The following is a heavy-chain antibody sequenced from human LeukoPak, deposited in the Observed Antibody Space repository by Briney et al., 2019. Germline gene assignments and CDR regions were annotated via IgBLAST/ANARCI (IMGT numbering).Heavy chain of an antibody. CDR3: ARDPLRYLRVGHYDY. J-gene: IGHJ4*02. CDR2: IDYDSSHI. D-gene: IGHD3-9*01. CDR1: GFTFSNSA. V-gene: IGHV3-21*01. Sequence: GGSLRLSCAASGFTFSNSAMNWVRQVPGKGLEWVSSIDYDSSHIYYAAPVRGRFTISRDNARNSVYLQMNSLRVEDTAVYYCARDPLRYLRVGHYDYWGQGTLVAVSS.